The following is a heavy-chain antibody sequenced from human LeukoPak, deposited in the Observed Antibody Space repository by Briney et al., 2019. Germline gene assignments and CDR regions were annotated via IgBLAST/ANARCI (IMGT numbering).Heavy chain of an antibody. V-gene: IGHV3-64*02. CDR1: GFTFSSYA. Sequence: PGGSLRLSCAASGFTFSSYAMHWVRQAPGKGLEYVSAISSNGGSTYYADSVKGRFTISRDNPKNTLYLQMGSLRAEDMAVYYCARGGYSGSIDYWGQGTLVTVSS. J-gene: IGHJ4*02. D-gene: IGHD1-26*01. CDR2: ISSNGGST. CDR3: ARGGYSGSIDY.